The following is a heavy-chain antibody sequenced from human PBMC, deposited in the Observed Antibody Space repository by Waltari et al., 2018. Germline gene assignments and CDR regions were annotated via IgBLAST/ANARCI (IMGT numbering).Heavy chain of an antibody. Sequence: EVQLLESGGGLVQPGGSLRLSCAASGFTFSSYAMSWVRQAPGKGLEWVAVIDSGGSRYYADSVKGRFTICRDNSKNTLYLQMNSLGAEDTAVYYCAKDHYSGYPGYWGQGALVTVSS. J-gene: IGHJ4*02. CDR1: GFTFSSYA. D-gene: IGHD5-12*01. CDR3: AKDHYSGYPGY. CDR2: IDSGGSR. V-gene: IGHV3-23*03.